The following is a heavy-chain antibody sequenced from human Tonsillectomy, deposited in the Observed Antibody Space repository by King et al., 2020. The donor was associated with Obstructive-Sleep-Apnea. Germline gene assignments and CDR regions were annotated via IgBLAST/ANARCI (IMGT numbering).Heavy chain of an antibody. CDR1: GGSISSNNYH. D-gene: IGHD3-22*01. CDR2: IYYSGST. V-gene: IGHV4-39*07. J-gene: IGHJ3*02. CDR3: AKRDFRHDSSGPRAFDI. Sequence: QLQESGPGLVKPSETLSLTCTVSGGSISSNNYHWAWIRQPPGKGLEWIGSIYYSGSTYYNPSLKSRVTISVDRSKNQFSLKLSAVTAADTAVYYCAKRDFRHDSSGPRAFDIWGQGTMVTVSS.